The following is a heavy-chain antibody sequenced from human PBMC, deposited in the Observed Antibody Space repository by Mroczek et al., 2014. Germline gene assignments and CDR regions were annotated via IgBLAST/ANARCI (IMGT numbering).Heavy chain of an antibody. V-gene: IGHV3-33*01. CDR2: IWYDGSNK. Sequence: QVQLVQSGGGVVQPGRSLRLSCAASGFTFSSYGMHWVRQAPGKGLEWVAVIWYDGSNKYYADSVKGRFTISRDNSKNTLYLQMNSLRAEDTAVYYCARDSEGGITMVRGIDYWGQGTLVTVSS. CDR1: GFTFSSYG. CDR3: ARDSEGGITMVRGIDY. J-gene: IGHJ4*02. D-gene: IGHD3-10*01.